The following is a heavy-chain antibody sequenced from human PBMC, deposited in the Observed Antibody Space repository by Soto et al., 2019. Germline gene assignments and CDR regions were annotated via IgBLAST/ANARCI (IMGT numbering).Heavy chain of an antibody. CDR3: AREVRDYPNYGMDV. CDR2: IYYSGST. V-gene: IGHV4-31*03. Sequence: QVQLQESGPGLVKPSQTLSLTCTVSGGSISSSGHFWNWIRQRPGQGLEWIGYIYYSGSTYYNPSLKSRVTRSVDTSKNQFSLKVSSVTAADTAVYYCAREVRDYPNYGMDVWGQGTTVTVSS. CDR1: GGSISSSGHF. J-gene: IGHJ6*02. D-gene: IGHD4-17*01.